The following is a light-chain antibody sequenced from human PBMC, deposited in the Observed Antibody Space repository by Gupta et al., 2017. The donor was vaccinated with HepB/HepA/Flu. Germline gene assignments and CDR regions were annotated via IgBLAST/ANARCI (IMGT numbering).Light chain of an antibody. Sequence: DIQMTQSPSTLSASVGDRVTITCRASQSISTWLAWYQQKPGKVPKLLIYKASSLETGVPSRFSGSGSWTEFTLTISSLNPDDFATYYCQQYNDYSTTFGQGSKLEIK. V-gene: IGKV1-5*03. CDR3: QQYNDYSTT. CDR2: KAS. J-gene: IGKJ2*01. CDR1: QSISTW.